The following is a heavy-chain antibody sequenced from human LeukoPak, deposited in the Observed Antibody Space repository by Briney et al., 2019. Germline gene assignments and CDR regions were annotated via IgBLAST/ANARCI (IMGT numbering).Heavy chain of an antibody. CDR1: GFSFSSYS. Sequence: PGGSLRLSCAASGFSFSSYSMNWVRQAPGKGLEWVSYISSSSSTIYYADSVKGRFTISRDNAKNSLYLQMNSLRDEDTAVYYCAREGYGYSSSSKFDYWGQGTLVTVSS. CDR2: ISSSSSTI. J-gene: IGHJ4*02. CDR3: AREGYGYSSSSKFDY. V-gene: IGHV3-48*02. D-gene: IGHD6-6*01.